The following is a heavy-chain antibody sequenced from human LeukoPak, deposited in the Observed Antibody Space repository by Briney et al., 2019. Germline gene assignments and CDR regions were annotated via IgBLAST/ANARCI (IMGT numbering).Heavy chain of an antibody. Sequence: SETLSLTCTVSGGSVSSTTYYWSWIRQPPGKGLEWIASINYSGSTYYNPSLKSRVTISVDASENQFSLKLSSVTAADTAVYYCARYVVYGSGKYYFDYWGQGTLVSVSS. CDR1: GGSVSSTTYY. CDR3: ARYVVYGSGKYYFDY. D-gene: IGHD3-10*01. V-gene: IGHV4-39*01. CDR2: INYSGST. J-gene: IGHJ4*02.